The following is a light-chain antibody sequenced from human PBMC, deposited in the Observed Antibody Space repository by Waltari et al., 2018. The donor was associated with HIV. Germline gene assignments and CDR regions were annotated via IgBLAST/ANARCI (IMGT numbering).Light chain of an antibody. CDR1: SSYVGGYTY. V-gene: IGLV2-11*01. CDR3: CSYAGSYDFDVV. CDR2: DLT. Sequence: QSALTQPRSVSGSLGQSVTIPCTVISSYVGGYTYFSWYQQHPGKAPKLLIFDLTKRPSGVPDRFSGSKSGDTASLTIAGLQSEDEADYYCCSYAGSYDFDVVFGGGTNLTVL. J-gene: IGLJ2*01.